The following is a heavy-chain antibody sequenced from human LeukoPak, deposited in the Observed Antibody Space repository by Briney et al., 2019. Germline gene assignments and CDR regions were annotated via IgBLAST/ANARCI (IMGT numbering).Heavy chain of an antibody. D-gene: IGHD2-2*01. CDR1: GGSFSGYY. J-gene: IGHJ6*03. V-gene: IGHV4-34*01. CDR3: ARGDVVEPTALFDYYYYYIDV. Sequence: SETLSLTCAVYGGSFSGYYWSWIRQPPGKGLEWIGEINHSGSTNYNPSLKSRVTISADTSKNQFSLELSSVTAADTAVYHCARGDVVEPTALFDYYYYYIDVWGKGTTVTVSS. CDR2: INHSGST.